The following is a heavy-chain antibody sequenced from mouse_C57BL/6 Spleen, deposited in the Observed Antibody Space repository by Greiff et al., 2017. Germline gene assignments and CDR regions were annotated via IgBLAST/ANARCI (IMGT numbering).Heavy chain of an antibody. CDR1: GYAFSSSW. Sequence: QVQLMESGPGLVKPGASVKLSCTASGYAFSSSWMNWVRQRPGKGLEWIGGIYPGDGDTNYNGKFKGKATLTADKTSSTAYMQLSSLTSEDSAVYFCRNYYDYDDAMDYWGQGTSVTVSS. CDR3: RNYYDYDDAMDY. D-gene: IGHD2-4*01. J-gene: IGHJ4*01. V-gene: IGHV1-82*01. CDR2: IYPGDGDT.